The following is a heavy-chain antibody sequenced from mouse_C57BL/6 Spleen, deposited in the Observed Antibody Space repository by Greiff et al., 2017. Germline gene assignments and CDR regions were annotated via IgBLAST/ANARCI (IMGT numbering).Heavy chain of an antibody. J-gene: IGHJ4*01. CDR2: IDPEDGDT. D-gene: IGHD2-2*01. CDR3: TTQAGNDPYYYAMDY. V-gene: IGHV14-1*01. CDR1: GFNIKDYY. Sequence: VQLQQSGAELVRPGASVKLSCTASGFNIKDYYMHWVKQRPEQGLEWIGRIDPEDGDTEYAPKFQGKATMTADTSSNTAYLQLSSLTSEDTAVYYCTTQAGNDPYYYAMDYWGQGTSVTVSS.